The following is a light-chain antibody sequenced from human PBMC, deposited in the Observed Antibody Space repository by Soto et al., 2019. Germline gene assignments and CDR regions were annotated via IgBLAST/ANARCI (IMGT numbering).Light chain of an antibody. CDR3: CSFAGSYTLV. CDR1: SSDVGGYNY. Sequence: QSVLTQPRSVSGSPGQSVTISCTGTSSDVGGYNYVSWYQQHPGKAPQLMIYDVNKRPSGVPDRFSGSKSGNTASLTISGLQAEDEADYYCCSFAGSYTLVLGGGTQLTVL. CDR2: DVN. V-gene: IGLV2-11*01. J-gene: IGLJ3*02.